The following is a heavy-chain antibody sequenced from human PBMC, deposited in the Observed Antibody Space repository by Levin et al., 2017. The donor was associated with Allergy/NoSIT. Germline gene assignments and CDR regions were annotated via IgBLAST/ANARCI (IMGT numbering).Heavy chain of an antibody. CDR1: GFTFSSYS. Sequence: GGSLRLSCAASGFTFSSYSMNWVRQAPGKGLEWVSSISSSSSYIYYADSVKGRFTISRDNAKNSLYLQMNSLRAEDTAVYYCARDSSSWYSYYFDYWGQGTLVTVSS. CDR3: ARDSSSWYSYYFDY. D-gene: IGHD6-13*01. CDR2: ISSSSSYI. V-gene: IGHV3-21*01. J-gene: IGHJ4*02.